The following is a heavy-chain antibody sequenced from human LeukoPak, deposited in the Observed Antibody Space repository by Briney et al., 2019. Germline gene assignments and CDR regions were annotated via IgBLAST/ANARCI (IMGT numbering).Heavy chain of an antibody. CDR2: IYYSGST. CDR3: ARGEVGASEFDY. D-gene: IGHD1-26*01. Sequence: SETLSLTCTVSGGSISSGDYYWNWIRQPPGMGLEWIGYIYYSGSTYYNPSLKSRVTISVDTSKNQFSLKLSSVTAADTAVYYCARGEVGASEFDYWGQGTLVTVSS. J-gene: IGHJ4*02. CDR1: GGSISSGDYY. V-gene: IGHV4-30-4*08.